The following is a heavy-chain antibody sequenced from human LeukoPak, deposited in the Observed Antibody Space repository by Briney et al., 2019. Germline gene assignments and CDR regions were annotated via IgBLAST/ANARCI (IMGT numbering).Heavy chain of an antibody. J-gene: IGHJ4*02. Sequence: PGGSLRLSCAASGFTFSNYAMSWVRQAPGKGLEWVSGIGGTGHFTYYADSVKGRFTISTDNAKNSLYLQMNSLRAEDTALYYCARVGLGWSSAGVGSIDYWGQGTLVTVSS. CDR1: GFTFSNYA. V-gene: IGHV3-23*01. CDR2: IGGTGHFT. D-gene: IGHD2-2*01. CDR3: ARVGLGWSSAGVGSIDY.